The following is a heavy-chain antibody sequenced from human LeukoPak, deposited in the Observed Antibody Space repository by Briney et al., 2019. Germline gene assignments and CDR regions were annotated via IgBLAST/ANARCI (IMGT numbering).Heavy chain of an antibody. D-gene: IGHD3-22*01. CDR1: GFTFSSYA. J-gene: IGHJ3*02. CDR3: AKEGVYDNSGYNDALDI. Sequence: GGSLRLSCAASGFTFSSYAMGWVRQAPGKGPEWVSVIRSGGDTQYADSVKGRFTVSRDDFKNTLYLQMNSLRAEDTAVYYCAKEGVYDNSGYNDALDIWGQGTQVTVSS. CDR2: IRSGGDT. V-gene: IGHV3-23*01.